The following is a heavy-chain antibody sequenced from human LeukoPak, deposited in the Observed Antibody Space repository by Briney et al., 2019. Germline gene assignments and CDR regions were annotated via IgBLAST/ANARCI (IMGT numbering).Heavy chain of an antibody. CDR1: GFTFDDYG. Sequence: PGGSLRLSCAASGFTFDDYGMSWGRHVPGKWLDWVSGINWNGGSTGYADSVKGRFTISRDNAKNSLYLVMNSLRGEDTALYYCARALDGSSGWNNWFDPWGQGTLVTVSS. CDR2: INWNGGST. J-gene: IGHJ5*02. V-gene: IGHV3-20*04. CDR3: ARALDGSSGWNNWFDP. D-gene: IGHD6-19*01.